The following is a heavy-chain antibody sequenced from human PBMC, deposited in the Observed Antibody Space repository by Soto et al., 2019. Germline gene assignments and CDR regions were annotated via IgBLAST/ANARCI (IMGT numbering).Heavy chain of an antibody. D-gene: IGHD1-26*01. Sequence: QVQLVQSGAEVKKPGASVKVSCEASGYTFTSYAIHWVRQAPGQRLEWMGWINVGNGNTKYSQKFQGRVTITRDTSASTAYMGLSSLRSEDAAVYCSARSVGAALSDYWGQGTLVTVSS. CDR2: INVGNGNT. V-gene: IGHV1-3*01. CDR3: ARSVGAALSDY. CDR1: GYTFTSYA. J-gene: IGHJ4*02.